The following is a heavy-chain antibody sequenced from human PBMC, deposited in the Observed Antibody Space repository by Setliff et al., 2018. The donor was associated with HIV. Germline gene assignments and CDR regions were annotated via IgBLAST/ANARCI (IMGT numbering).Heavy chain of an antibody. Sequence: ASVKVSCKASGYTSINYYIHWVRQASGQGLEWMAIIDPSGESTSYAQKFQGRVTMTMDTSTNTVYMELSSLRSEDTAVYYCARWVPYWSTTSRYHWLFHYMDVWGKGTTVTVSS. CDR2: IDPSGEST. J-gene: IGHJ6*03. CDR1: GYTSINYY. D-gene: IGHD2-2*01. V-gene: IGHV1-46*01. CDR3: ARWVPYWSTTSRYHWLFHYMDV.